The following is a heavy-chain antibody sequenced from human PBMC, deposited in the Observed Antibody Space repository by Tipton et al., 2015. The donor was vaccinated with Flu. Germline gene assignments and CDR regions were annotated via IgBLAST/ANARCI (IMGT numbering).Heavy chain of an antibody. Sequence: SLRLSCAASGFTFSSHWMHWVRQGPGKGLVWVSHVNSDGSSTNYADSVKGRFTISRDNAKNTLYLQMNSLRAEDTAVYYCARDGGVDTAGTYYGMDVWGQGTTVTVSS. CDR3: ARDGGVDTAGTYYGMDV. J-gene: IGHJ6*02. D-gene: IGHD5-18*01. CDR1: GFTFSSHW. V-gene: IGHV3-74*01. CDR2: VNSDGSST.